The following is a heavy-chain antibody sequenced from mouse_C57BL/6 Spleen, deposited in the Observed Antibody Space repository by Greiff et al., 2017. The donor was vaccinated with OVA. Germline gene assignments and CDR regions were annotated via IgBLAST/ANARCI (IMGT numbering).Heavy chain of an antibody. J-gene: IGHJ4*01. CDR3: ARGDYGSRSYYAMDY. V-gene: IGHV14-2*01. Sequence: EVQLLESGAELVKPGASVKLSCTASGFNIKDYYMHWVKQRTEQGLEWIGRIDPEDGETKYAPKFQGKATITADTSSNTAYLQLSSLTSEDTAVYYCARGDYGSRSYYAMDYWGQGTSVTVSS. CDR2: IDPEDGET. D-gene: IGHD1-1*01. CDR1: GFNIKDYY.